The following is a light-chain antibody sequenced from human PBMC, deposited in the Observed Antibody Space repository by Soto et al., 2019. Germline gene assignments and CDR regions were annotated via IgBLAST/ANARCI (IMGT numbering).Light chain of an antibody. CDR1: QSLLLSSSHENC. CDR2: WAS. V-gene: IGKV4-1*01. Sequence: DIVVTQSPESLAVSLGERATINCRSSQSLLLSSSHENCLAWYQQKPGQPPRLLIYWASTRESGAPDRFSGSAPRKDFNLNINSLQAEDVALYCRQQYYSPPWTFGHGKKVEI. CDR3: QQYYSPPWT. J-gene: IGKJ1*01.